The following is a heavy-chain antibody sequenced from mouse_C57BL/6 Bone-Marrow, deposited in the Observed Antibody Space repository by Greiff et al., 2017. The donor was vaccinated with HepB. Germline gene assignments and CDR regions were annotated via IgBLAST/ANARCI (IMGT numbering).Heavy chain of an antibody. J-gene: IGHJ2*01. CDR1: GYTFTSYW. V-gene: IGHV1-50*01. CDR3: ASWDFDY. Sequence: QVQLQQPGAELVKPGASVKLSCKASGYTFTSYWMQWVKQRPGQGLEWIGEIDPSDSYTNYYQKFKGKATLTVDTSSSTAYMQLSSLTSEDSAVYYCASWDFDYWGQGTTLTVSS. CDR2: IDPSDSYT. D-gene: IGHD4-1*01.